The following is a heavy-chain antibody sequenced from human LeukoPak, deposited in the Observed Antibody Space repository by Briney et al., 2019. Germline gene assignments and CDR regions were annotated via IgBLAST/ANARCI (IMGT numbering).Heavy chain of an antibody. D-gene: IGHD6-19*01. CDR1: GYDFINYC. V-gene: IGHV5-51*01. Sequence: GESLKISCKGSGYDFINYCIAWVRQMPGKGLEYMGIIYPGDSDTRYGPSFQGQVTISADKSITTAYLQWGSLKASDTAMYYCAGCIAVAGTCDYWGQGTLVTVSS. CDR3: AGCIAVAGTCDY. CDR2: IYPGDSDT. J-gene: IGHJ4*02.